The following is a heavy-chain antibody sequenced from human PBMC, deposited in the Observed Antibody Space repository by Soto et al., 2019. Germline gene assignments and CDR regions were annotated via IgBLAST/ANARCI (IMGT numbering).Heavy chain of an antibody. Sequence: SETLSLTCAVYGGSFSGYYWSRIRQPPGKGLEWIGEINHSGSTNYNPSLKSRVTISVDTSKNQFSLKLSSVTAADTAVYYCARGMGRYYGSGSPWGYWGQGTLVTVSS. CDR1: GGSFSGYY. D-gene: IGHD3-10*01. CDR3: ARGMGRYYGSGSPWGY. V-gene: IGHV4-34*01. CDR2: INHSGST. J-gene: IGHJ4*02.